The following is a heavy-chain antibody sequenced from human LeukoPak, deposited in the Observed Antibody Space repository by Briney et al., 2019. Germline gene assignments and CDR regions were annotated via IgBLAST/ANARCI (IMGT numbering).Heavy chain of an antibody. CDR1: GFTFSSYA. J-gene: IGHJ4*02. CDR2: ISYDGSNK. CDR3: AREDRWMGGFDY. V-gene: IGHV3-30*14. Sequence: GRSLRLSCAASGFTFSSYAMHWVRQAPGKGLEWVAVISYDGSNKYYADSVRGRFTISRDNSKNTLYLQMNSLRAEDSAVYYCAREDRWMGGFDYWGQGTLVTVSS. D-gene: IGHD2-15*01.